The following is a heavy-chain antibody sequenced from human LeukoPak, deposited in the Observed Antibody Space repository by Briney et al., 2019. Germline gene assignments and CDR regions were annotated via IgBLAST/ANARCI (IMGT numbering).Heavy chain of an antibody. CDR1: GFTLDDYA. CDR3: AKAYTIFDPINQGYFDY. Sequence: GGSPRLSCAASGFTLDDYAMHCVRHAPGEGLEWEAGMLRKSGSIGYADSVPGRFTIARDNANNSLNLQMNILRAEDTALYYCAKAYTIFDPINQGYFDYWGQGTLVTVSS. V-gene: IGHV3-9*01. CDR2: MLRKSGSI. D-gene: IGHD3-3*01. J-gene: IGHJ4*02.